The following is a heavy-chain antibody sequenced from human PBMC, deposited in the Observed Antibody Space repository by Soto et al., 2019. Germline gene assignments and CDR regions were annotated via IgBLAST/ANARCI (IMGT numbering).Heavy chain of an antibody. J-gene: IGHJ6*02. Sequence: LGESLKISCKGSGYSFTSYWIGWVRQMPGKGLEWMGIIYPGDSDTRYSPSFQGQVTISADKSISTAYLQWSSLKASDTAMYYCARGSDGEGIAARLAYYYYGMDVWGQGTTVTVSS. CDR2: IYPGDSDT. V-gene: IGHV5-51*01. CDR3: ARGSDGEGIAARLAYYYYGMDV. CDR1: GYSFTSYW. D-gene: IGHD6-6*01.